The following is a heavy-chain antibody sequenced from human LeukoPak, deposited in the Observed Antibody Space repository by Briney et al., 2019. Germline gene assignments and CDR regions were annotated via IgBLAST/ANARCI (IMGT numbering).Heavy chain of an antibody. CDR1: GFTFSSYW. V-gene: IGHV3-74*01. Sequence: GGSRRLSCAASGFTFSSYWMHWVRQAPGKGLVWVSRINSDGSSTSYADSVKGRFTISRDNAKNTLYLQMNSLRAEDTAVYYCARTTTVAPRGFDYWGQGTLVTVSS. D-gene: IGHD4-23*01. CDR2: INSDGSST. J-gene: IGHJ4*02. CDR3: ARTTTVAPRGFDY.